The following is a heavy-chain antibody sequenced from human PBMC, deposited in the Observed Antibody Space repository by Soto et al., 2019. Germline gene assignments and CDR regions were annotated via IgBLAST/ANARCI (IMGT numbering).Heavy chain of an antibody. CDR3: AHKGPEDWPLDY. Sequence: QITLKESGPTLVKPTQTLTLTCTFSGFSLSTSGVGVGWIRQSPGKALAWLAVIYWDDDKRYSPSLKSRLSITKDTSKNQVVLTMTNTDPVDTATYYCAHKGPEDWPLDYWGQGTLVTVSS. CDR2: IYWDDDK. J-gene: IGHJ4*02. CDR1: GFSLSTSGVG. V-gene: IGHV2-5*02. D-gene: IGHD3-9*01.